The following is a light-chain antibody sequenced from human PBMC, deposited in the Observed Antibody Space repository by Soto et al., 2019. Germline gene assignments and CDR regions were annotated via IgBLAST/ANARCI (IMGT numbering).Light chain of an antibody. CDR2: DAS. CDR3: QQYNNYLYT. Sequence: DIQMTQSPSTLSASVGDRVTITCRASQSISIWLAWYQQKPGKAPKFLIYDASSLQSGVPSRFSGSGSGTEVTLTISSLQPDDFATYYCQQYNNYLYTFGQGTKLEIK. V-gene: IGKV1-5*01. CDR1: QSISIW. J-gene: IGKJ2*01.